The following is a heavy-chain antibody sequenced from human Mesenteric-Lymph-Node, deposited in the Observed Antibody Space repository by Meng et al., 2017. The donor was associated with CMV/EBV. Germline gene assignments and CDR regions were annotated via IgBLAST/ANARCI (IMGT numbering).Heavy chain of an antibody. CDR3: ARPHYYGSGSSPWFDP. V-gene: IGHV4-39*01. D-gene: IGHD3-10*01. J-gene: IGHJ5*02. CDR2: IYYSGST. CDR1: GGSISSSSYY. Sequence: LKLQESGPGLVKPSETLSPTCTVSGGSISSSSYYWGWIRQPPGKGLEWIGSIYYSGSTYYNPSLKSRVTISVDTSKNQFSLKLSSVTAADTAVYYCARPHYYGSGSSPWFDPWGQGTLVTVSS.